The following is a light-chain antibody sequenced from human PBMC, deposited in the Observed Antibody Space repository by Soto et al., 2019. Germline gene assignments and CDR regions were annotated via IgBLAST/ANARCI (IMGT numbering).Light chain of an antibody. CDR1: QNVINW. Sequence: DIQMTQSPSTLSASLGDRVTITCRASQNVINWLAWYQKKPGIPPKLLIYKASRLEGGVPSRFSGSGAETEFTLTVSSLQPDDFATYYCQQYNEIQWEFRQGTK. CDR2: KAS. CDR3: QQYNEIQWE. J-gene: IGKJ1*01. V-gene: IGKV1-5*03.